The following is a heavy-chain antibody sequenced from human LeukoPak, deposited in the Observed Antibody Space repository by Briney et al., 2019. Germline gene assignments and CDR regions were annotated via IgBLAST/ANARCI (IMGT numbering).Heavy chain of an antibody. CDR2: IYTSGST. J-gene: IGHJ5*02. CDR1: GGSISSYY. V-gene: IGHV4-4*09. D-gene: IGHD5-12*01. CDR3: ARHSGSGYDLTWFDP. Sequence: SETLSLTCTVSGGSISSYYWSWIRQPPGRALEWFGYIYTSGSTNYNPSLKSRVTISVDTSKNQFSLKLSSVTAADTAVYYCARHSGSGYDLTWFDPWGQGTRVTVSS.